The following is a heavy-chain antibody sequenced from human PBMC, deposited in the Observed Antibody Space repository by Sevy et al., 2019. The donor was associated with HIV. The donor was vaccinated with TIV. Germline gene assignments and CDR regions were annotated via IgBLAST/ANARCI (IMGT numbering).Heavy chain of an antibody. CDR2: INQDGSTT. Sequence: GGSLRLSCDASGFSLSAYWMLWVRQAPGKGLEWVANINQDGSTTYYANSVRGRFTISRDNAKNLLFLHLSALRAEDTALYYCVRAVASVDGYWGQGTLVTVSS. J-gene: IGHJ4*02. D-gene: IGHD2-21*01. CDR3: VRAVASVDGY. CDR1: GFSLSAYW. V-gene: IGHV3-7*01.